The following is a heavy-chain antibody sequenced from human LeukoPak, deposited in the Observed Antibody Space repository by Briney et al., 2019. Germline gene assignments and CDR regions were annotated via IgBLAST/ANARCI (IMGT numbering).Heavy chain of an antibody. CDR1: GGSFSGYY. CDR2: INHSGST. J-gene: IGHJ3*02. V-gene: IGHV4-34*01. Sequence: ASETLSLTCAVYGGSFSGYYWSWIRQPPGKGLEWIGEINHSGSTNYNPSLKSRVTISVDTSKNQFSLKLSSVTAADTAVYYCASLWPNQLSAFDIWGQGTMVTVSS. D-gene: IGHD2-2*01. CDR3: ASLWPNQLSAFDI.